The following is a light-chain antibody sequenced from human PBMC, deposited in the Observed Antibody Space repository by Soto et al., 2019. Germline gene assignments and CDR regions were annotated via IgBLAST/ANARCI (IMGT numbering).Light chain of an antibody. CDR1: RGISHY. J-gene: IGKJ4*01. CDR3: LQHNTYPLS. CDR2: GAS. Sequence: DLQMTQSPSAMSASVGDRVTITCRASRGISHYLAWFQQRPGKVPKRLIYGASTLESGVPSRFSGSGSGTEFTLTISSLQPEDFATYYCLQHNTYPLSFGGGTKVAMK. V-gene: IGKV1-17*03.